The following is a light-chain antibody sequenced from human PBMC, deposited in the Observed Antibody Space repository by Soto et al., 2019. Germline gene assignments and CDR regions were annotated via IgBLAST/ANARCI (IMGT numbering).Light chain of an antibody. CDR1: QSVSSSY. CDR3: QQYGCSLPVT. V-gene: IGKV3-20*01. J-gene: IGKJ3*01. Sequence: EIVLTQSPGTLSLSPGERATLSCRASQSVSSSYLAWYQQKPGQAPRLLIYGASSRATGIPDRFSGSGSGTDFTLTISRVEPEDFAVYYCQQYGCSLPVTFGPGTKVDIK. CDR2: GAS.